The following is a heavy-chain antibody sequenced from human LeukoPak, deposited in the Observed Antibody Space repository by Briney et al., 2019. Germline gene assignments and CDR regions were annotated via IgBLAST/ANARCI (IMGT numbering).Heavy chain of an antibody. CDR2: IIPIFGTA. Sequence: GASVKVSCKASGGTFSSYAISWVRQAPGQGLEWMGGIIPIFGTANYAQKFQGRVTITTDESTSTAYMELSSLRSEDTAVYHCARGRTGAAALDFWGPGTLVTVSS. CDR1: GGTFSSYA. CDR3: ARGRTGAAALDF. J-gene: IGHJ4*02. D-gene: IGHD2-2*01. V-gene: IGHV1-69*05.